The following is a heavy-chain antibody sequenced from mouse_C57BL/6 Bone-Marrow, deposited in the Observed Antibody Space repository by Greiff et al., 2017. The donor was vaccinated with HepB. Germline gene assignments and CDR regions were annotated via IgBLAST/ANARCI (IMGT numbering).Heavy chain of an antibody. D-gene: IGHD2-2*01. J-gene: IGHJ2*01. CDR1: GYTFTSYW. Sequence: VQLQQPGAELVKPGASVKLSCKASGYTFTSYWMHWVKQRPGQGLEWIGMIHPNSGSTNYNEKFKSKATLTVDKSSSTAYMQLSSLTSEDSAVYYCASPYYGYDDFDYWGQGTTLTVSS. CDR2: IHPNSGST. V-gene: IGHV1-64*01. CDR3: ASPYYGYDDFDY.